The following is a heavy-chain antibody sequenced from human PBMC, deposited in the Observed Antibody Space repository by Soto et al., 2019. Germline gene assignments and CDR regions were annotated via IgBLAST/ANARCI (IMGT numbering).Heavy chain of an antibody. Sequence: GGSLRLSCVASGFTFSTYGIHWFRQAPGKGLEWVGVISSDGETKYYADSVKGRFTISRDNSKNTMYLQMASLRPEDTAVYYCAKEVEVAGDLDYWGHGTLVTVSS. CDR3: AKEVEVAGDLDY. CDR1: GFTFSTYG. CDR2: ISSDGETK. D-gene: IGHD6-19*01. J-gene: IGHJ4*01. V-gene: IGHV3-30*18.